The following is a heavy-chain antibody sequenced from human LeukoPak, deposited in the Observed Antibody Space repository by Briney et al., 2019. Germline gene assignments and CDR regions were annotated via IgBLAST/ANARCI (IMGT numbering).Heavy chain of an antibody. CDR1: GYTFTGYY. J-gene: IGHJ3*02. Sequence: GASVKVSCKASGYTFTGYYMHWVRQAPGQGLEWMGWINPNSGGTNYAQKFQGRVTMTRDTSISTAYIELRRLRSEDTAIYYCATIREGYNDAYDIWGQGTVVTVPS. CDR2: INPNSGGT. D-gene: IGHD5-24*01. CDR3: ATIREGYNDAYDI. V-gene: IGHV1-2*02.